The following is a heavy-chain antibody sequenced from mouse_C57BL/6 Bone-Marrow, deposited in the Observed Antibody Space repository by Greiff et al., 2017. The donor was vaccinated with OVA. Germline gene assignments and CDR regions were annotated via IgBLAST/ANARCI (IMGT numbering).Heavy chain of an antibody. D-gene: IGHD2-4*01. Sequence: QVQLQQSGAELVKPGASVKMSCKASGYTFTSYWITWVKQRPGQGLEWIGDIYPGSGSTNYNEKFKSKATLTVDTSSSTAYMQLSSLTSEDSAVYYCARGDYGVTWYFDVWGTGTTVTVSA. CDR3: ARGDYGVTWYFDV. V-gene: IGHV1-55*01. J-gene: IGHJ1*03. CDR1: GYTFTSYW. CDR2: IYPGSGST.